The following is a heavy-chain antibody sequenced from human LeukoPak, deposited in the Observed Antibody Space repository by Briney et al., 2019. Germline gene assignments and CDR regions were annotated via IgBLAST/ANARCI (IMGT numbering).Heavy chain of an antibody. J-gene: IGHJ4*02. D-gene: IGHD5-18*01. CDR1: GFTFSTYT. Sequence: GGSLRLSCAASGFTFSTYTMSWVRQAPGKGLEWVSSISSSSSYIYYADSVKGRFTISRDNAKNSLYLQMNSLRAEDTAVYYCARGHSYGTANFDYWGQGTLVTVSS. V-gene: IGHV3-21*01. CDR2: ISSSSSYI. CDR3: ARGHSYGTANFDY.